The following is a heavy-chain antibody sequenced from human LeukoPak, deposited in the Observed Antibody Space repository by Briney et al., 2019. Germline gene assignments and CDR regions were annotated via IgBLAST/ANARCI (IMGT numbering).Heavy chain of an antibody. CDR2: TSSGGGGT. Sequence: GGSLRLSCAASGFTFSTYAMSWVRQAPGKGLEWVSGTSSGGGGTYCADSVKGRFTISRDNSKNTLYLQMNSLRAEDTAVYYCAKAFSTSRSGAESWGQGTLVTVSS. D-gene: IGHD2-2*01. CDR3: AKAFSTSRSGAES. CDR1: GFTFSTYA. V-gene: IGHV3-23*01. J-gene: IGHJ5*02.